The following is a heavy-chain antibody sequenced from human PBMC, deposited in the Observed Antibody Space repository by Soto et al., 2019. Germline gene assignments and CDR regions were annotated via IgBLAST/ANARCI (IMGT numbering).Heavy chain of an antibody. CDR1: GFTFSSYA. J-gene: IGHJ6*02. CDR3: AKAGGYSYGYNGYYYGMDV. V-gene: IGHV3-23*01. CDR2: ISGSGGST. Sequence: EVQLLESGGGLVQPGGSLRLSCAASGFTFSSYAMSWVRQAPGKGLEWVSAISGSGGSTYYADSVKGRFTISRDNSKNTLYLQMNSLRAEDTAVYYCAKAGGYSYGYNGYYYGMDVWGQGTTVTVSS. D-gene: IGHD5-18*01.